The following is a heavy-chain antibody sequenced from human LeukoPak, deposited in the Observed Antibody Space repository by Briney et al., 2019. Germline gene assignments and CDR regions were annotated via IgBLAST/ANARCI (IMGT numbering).Heavy chain of an antibody. CDR2: INPNSGGT. CDR3: ARGSMVRGVIENNYAY. J-gene: IGHJ4*02. CDR1: GYTFTGYY. Sequence: ASVKVSCKASGYTFTGYYLHWVRQAPGQGLEWMGWINPNSGGTKYAQKFQGRVTLTRDTSISTAYMDLSRLRSDDTAVYYCARGSMVRGVIENNYAYWGQGTLVTVSS. V-gene: IGHV1-2*02. D-gene: IGHD3-10*01.